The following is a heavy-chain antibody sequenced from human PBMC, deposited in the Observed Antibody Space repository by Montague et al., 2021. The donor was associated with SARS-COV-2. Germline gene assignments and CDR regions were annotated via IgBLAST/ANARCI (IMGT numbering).Heavy chain of an antibody. V-gene: IGHV4-31*03. Sequence: TLSLTCTVSGGSISSGGYYWSWIRQHPGKGLEWIGYIYYSGSTYYNPSLKSRVTISVDTSKNQFSLKLSSVTAADTAVYYCARDRCSGYVPDAFDIWGQGTMVTASS. CDR1: GGSISSGGYY. J-gene: IGHJ3*02. CDR3: ARDRCSGYVPDAFDI. D-gene: IGHD5-12*01. CDR2: IYYSGST.